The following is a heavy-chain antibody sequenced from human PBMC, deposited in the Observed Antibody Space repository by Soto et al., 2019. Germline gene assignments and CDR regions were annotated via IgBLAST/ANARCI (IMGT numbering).Heavy chain of an antibody. V-gene: IGHV1-45*02. CDR1: GYTFTYRY. J-gene: IGHJ3*02. CDR3: ARGVDKAMAASGDAFDI. Sequence: QMQLVQSGAEVKKTGSSVKVSCKASGYTFTYRYLHWVRQAPGQALEWMGWITPFNGNTNYAQKFKDRVTITRDRSMSTAYMEMSSLRSEDTAMYYCARGVDKAMAASGDAFDIWGQGRMVTVSS. CDR2: ITPFNGNT. D-gene: IGHD5-18*01.